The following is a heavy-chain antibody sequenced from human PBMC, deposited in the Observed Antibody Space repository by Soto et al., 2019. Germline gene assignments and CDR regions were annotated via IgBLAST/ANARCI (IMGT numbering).Heavy chain of an antibody. D-gene: IGHD4-17*01. CDR3: ARDHDYGDWALDY. CDR1: VYTFTSYA. J-gene: IGHJ4*02. Sequence: ASVKVSCKAVVYTFTSYAMHWVRQAPGQRLEWMGWINTGNGNTKYSRKFQGRVTITRDTSASTAYMELSSLRSEDTAVYYCARDHDYGDWALDYWGQGTLVTVSS. V-gene: IGHV1-3*04. CDR2: INTGNGNT.